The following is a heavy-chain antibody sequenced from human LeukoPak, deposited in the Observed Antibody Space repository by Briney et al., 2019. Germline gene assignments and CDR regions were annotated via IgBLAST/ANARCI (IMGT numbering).Heavy chain of an antibody. CDR1: GFTFSSYA. V-gene: IGHV3-23*01. CDR3: AKTRPLDSSSWSHGDY. J-gene: IGHJ4*02. D-gene: IGHD6-13*01. Sequence: GGSLRLSCAASGFTFSSYAMSWVRQAPGKGLEWVSAISGSGDSTYYGDSVKGRFTISRDSSKNTLYLQMNSLRAEDTAVYYCAKTRPLDSSSWSHGDYWGQGTLVTVSS. CDR2: ISGSGDST.